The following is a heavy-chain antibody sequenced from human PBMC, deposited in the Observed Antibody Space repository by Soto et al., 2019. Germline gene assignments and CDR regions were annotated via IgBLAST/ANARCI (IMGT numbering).Heavy chain of an antibody. CDR3: AKQNAAGPAAPVWDY. CDR1: GFTFSSYA. Sequence: GGSLRLSCAASGFTFSSYAMSWVRQAPGKGLEWVSAISGSGGSTYYADSVKGRFTISRDNSKNTLYLQMNSLRAEDTAVYYCAKQNAAGPAAPVWDYWGQGTLVTVSS. D-gene: IGHD2-2*01. V-gene: IGHV3-23*01. CDR2: ISGSGGST. J-gene: IGHJ4*02.